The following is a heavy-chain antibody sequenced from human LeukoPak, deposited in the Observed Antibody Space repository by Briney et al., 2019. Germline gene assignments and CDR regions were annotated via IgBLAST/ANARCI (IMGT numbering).Heavy chain of an antibody. CDR3: AREYPGYCSGGSCRGFDY. Sequence: ASVKVSCKASGYTYTSYGMSGVRQPPGKGLEWMGWISAYNGNTNYAKKLQGRVTMTTDTSTSTAYMELRSLRADDTAVYYCAREYPGYCSGGSCRGFDYWGQGTLVTVSS. J-gene: IGHJ4*02. V-gene: IGHV1-18*04. CDR1: GYTYTSYG. CDR2: ISAYNGNT. D-gene: IGHD2-15*01.